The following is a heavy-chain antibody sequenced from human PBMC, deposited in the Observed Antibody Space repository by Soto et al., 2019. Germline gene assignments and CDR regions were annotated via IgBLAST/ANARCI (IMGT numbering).Heavy chain of an antibody. CDR1: GFTFDDYA. CDR3: AKGRGYDSVAEYFQH. Sequence: EVQLVESGGGLVQPGRSLRLSCAASGFTFDDYAMHWVRQAPGKGLEWVSGISWNSDTMGYAYSVKGRFTISSDIAKNSVYLQINSLRAEDTALYYCAKGRGYDSVAEYFQHWGQGTLVTVSS. J-gene: IGHJ1*01. D-gene: IGHD5-12*01. V-gene: IGHV3-9*01. CDR2: ISWNSDTM.